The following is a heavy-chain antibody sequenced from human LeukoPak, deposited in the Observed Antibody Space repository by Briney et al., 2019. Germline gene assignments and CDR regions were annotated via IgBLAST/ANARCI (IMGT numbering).Heavy chain of an antibody. V-gene: IGHV4-39*01. D-gene: IGHD1-26*01. CDR2: IYYSGST. CDR1: GGSISSSSYY. J-gene: IGHJ6*02. Sequence: SETLSLTCTVSGGSISSSSYYWGWIRQPPGKGLEWIGSIYYSGSTYYNPSLKSRVTISVDTSKNQFSLKLSSVTAADTAVYYCARQGDSGSYYLKHYYYYGMDVWGQGTTVTVSS. CDR3: ARQGDSGSYYLKHYYYYGMDV.